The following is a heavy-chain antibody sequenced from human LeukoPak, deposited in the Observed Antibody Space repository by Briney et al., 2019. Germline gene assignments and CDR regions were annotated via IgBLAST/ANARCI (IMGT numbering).Heavy chain of an antibody. Sequence: SETLSLTCTVSGGSISSYYWSWIRQPAGKGLEWIGRIYTSGSTNYNPSLKSRVTMSVDTSKNQFSLKLSSVTAADTAVCYCARGGYSYGSRWFDPWGQGTLVTVSS. D-gene: IGHD5-18*01. CDR3: ARGGYSYGSRWFDP. CDR1: GGSISSYY. CDR2: IYTSGST. J-gene: IGHJ5*02. V-gene: IGHV4-4*07.